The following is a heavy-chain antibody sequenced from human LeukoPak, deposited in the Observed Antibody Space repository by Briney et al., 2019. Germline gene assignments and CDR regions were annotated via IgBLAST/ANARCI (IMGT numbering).Heavy chain of an antibody. Sequence: PSETLSLTCTVSGGSISSYYWSWIRQPPGKGLEWIGYIYYSGSTNYNPSLKSRVTISVDTSKNQFSLKLSSVTAADTAVYYCARSTHDFWSGPPPYYFDYWGQGTLVTVSS. CDR1: GGSISSYY. D-gene: IGHD3-3*01. J-gene: IGHJ4*02. V-gene: IGHV4-59*01. CDR2: IYYSGST. CDR3: ARSTHDFWSGPPPYYFDY.